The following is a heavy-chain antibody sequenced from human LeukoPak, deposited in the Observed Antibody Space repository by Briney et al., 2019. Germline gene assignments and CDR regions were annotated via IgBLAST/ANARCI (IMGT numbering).Heavy chain of an antibody. J-gene: IGHJ4*02. CDR3: ARDRRTVTTNDY. Sequence: PGRSLRLSCAASGFTFSSYTMNWVRQVPGKGLEWVSSISSSSSYIYYADSVKGRFTISRDNAKNSLYLQMNSLRAEDTAVYYCARDRRTVTTNDYWGQGTLVTVSS. V-gene: IGHV3-21*01. CDR1: GFTFSSYT. CDR2: ISSSSSYI. D-gene: IGHD4-17*01.